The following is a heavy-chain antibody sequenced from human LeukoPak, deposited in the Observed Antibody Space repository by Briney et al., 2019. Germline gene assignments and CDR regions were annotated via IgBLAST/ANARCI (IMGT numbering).Heavy chain of an antibody. CDR2: IYTSGST. CDR1: GGSISSYY. V-gene: IGHV4-4*07. Sequence: SETLSLTCTVPGGSISSYYWSWIRQPAGKGLEWIGRIYTSGSTNYNPSLKSRVTISVDTSKNQFSLKLSSVTAADTAVYYCARETIVVVPAAHFDYWGQGTLVTVSS. D-gene: IGHD2-2*01. CDR3: ARETIVVVPAAHFDY. J-gene: IGHJ4*02.